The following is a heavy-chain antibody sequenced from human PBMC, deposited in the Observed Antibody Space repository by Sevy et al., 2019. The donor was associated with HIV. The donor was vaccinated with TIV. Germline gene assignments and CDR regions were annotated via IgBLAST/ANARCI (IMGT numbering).Heavy chain of an antibody. D-gene: IGHD1-7*01. J-gene: IGHJ4*02. Sequence: GSVKVSCKASGYTFTGYFMHWVRQAPGQGLEWMGWINPNSGDTNYAQKIQDRVTMTRDTSINTAYMELSRLRSDDTALYYCARDMELVNEGTQEFYYWGQGTLVTVSS. CDR1: GYTFTGYF. CDR3: ARDMELVNEGTQEFYY. CDR2: INPNSGDT. V-gene: IGHV1-2*02.